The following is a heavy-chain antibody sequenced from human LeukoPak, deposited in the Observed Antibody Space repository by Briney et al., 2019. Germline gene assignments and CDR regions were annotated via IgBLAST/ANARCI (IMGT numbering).Heavy chain of an antibody. Sequence: PGGSLRLSCAAPGFTFSTYAMSWVRQAPGKGLEWVSAISGGGSATFYAASVKGRFTISRDNSKNTVFLQMNSLRAEDTAVYYCAKNSDISVYYSEGFDYWGQGTLATVSS. CDR3: AKNSDISVYYSEGFDY. J-gene: IGHJ4*02. V-gene: IGHV3-23*01. CDR1: GFTFSTYA. D-gene: IGHD3-22*01. CDR2: ISGGGSAT.